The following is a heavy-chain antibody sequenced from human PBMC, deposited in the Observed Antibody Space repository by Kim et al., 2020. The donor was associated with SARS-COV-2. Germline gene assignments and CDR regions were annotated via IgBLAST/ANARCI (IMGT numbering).Heavy chain of an antibody. D-gene: IGHD4-17*01. Sequence: ASVKVSCKTSGYTFTDNGLSWVRQAPGQGLEWMGWISADSGDTKNAQKFQGRVTMTRDTSTSTAYMELRRLRSDDTAVYYCVRDKDYSFDMWGQGTKVTVSS. J-gene: IGHJ3*02. V-gene: IGHV1-18*01. CDR2: ISADSGDT. CDR1: GYTFTDNG. CDR3: VRDKDYSFDM.